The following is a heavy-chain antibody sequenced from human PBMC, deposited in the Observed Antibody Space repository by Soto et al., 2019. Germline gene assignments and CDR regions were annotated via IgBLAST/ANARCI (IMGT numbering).Heavy chain of an antibody. CDR2: MNPNSGNT. V-gene: IGHV1-8*01. Sequence: ASVKVSCKASGYTFTSYDINWVRQATGQGLEWMGWMNPNSGNTGYAQKFQGRVTMTRNTSISTAYMELSSLRSEDTAVYYCARGVKYYDFWSGYYYYFDYWGQGTLVTVSS. CDR3: ARGVKYYDFWSGYYYYFDY. CDR1: GYTFTSYD. D-gene: IGHD3-3*01. J-gene: IGHJ4*02.